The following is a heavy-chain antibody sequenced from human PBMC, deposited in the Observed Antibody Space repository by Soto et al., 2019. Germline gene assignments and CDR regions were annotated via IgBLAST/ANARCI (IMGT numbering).Heavy chain of an antibody. CDR2: IWYDGSNK. V-gene: IGHV3-33*01. Sequence: QVQLVESGGGVVQPGRSLRLSCAASGFTFSSYGMHWVRQAPGKGLEWVAVIWYDGSNKYYADSVKGRFTISRDNSKNTLYLQRNSLRAEDTAVYYCARDSVGRGYQGYYCYYGMDVWGQGTTVTVSS. CDR3: ARDSVGRGYQGYYCYYGMDV. CDR1: GFTFSSYG. J-gene: IGHJ6*02. D-gene: IGHD3-22*01.